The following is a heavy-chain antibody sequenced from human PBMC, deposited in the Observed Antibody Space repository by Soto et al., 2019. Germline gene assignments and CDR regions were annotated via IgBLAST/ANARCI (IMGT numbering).Heavy chain of an antibody. CDR3: ATGGLLWFGDNYGMDV. Sequence: QVQLVQSGAEVKKPGASVKVSCKASGYTFTSYAMHWVRQAPGQRLEWMGWINAGNGNTKYSQKFQGRATITRDTSASTAYMELSSMRSEDRAVYYCATGGLLWFGDNYGMDVWGQGFTVTVSS. J-gene: IGHJ6*02. V-gene: IGHV1-3*01. CDR1: GYTFTSYA. D-gene: IGHD3-10*01. CDR2: INAGNGNT.